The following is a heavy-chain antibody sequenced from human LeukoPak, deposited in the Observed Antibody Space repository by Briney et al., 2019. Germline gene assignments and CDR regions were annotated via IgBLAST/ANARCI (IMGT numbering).Heavy chain of an antibody. CDR3: ARGGSGWYYYYYGMDV. Sequence: GGSLRLSCAASGFTFSSYWMSWVRQAPGKGLEWVANIKQDGSEKYYVDSVKGRFTISRDNAKNSLYLQMNSLRAEDTAVYYCARGGSGWYYYYYGMDVWGQGTTVTVSS. V-gene: IGHV3-7*01. CDR1: GFTFSSYW. J-gene: IGHJ6*02. D-gene: IGHD6-19*01. CDR2: IKQDGSEK.